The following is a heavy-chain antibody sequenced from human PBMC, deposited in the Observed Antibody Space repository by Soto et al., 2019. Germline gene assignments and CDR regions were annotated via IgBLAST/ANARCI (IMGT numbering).Heavy chain of an antibody. D-gene: IGHD2-8*01. CDR1: GCTFSSYG. CDR3: ARDRDYASMDV. Sequence: GGSLRLSCAASGCTFSSYGVRWVRQAPGKGLEWVAVIWYDGSNKYYADSVKGRFTISRDNSKNTLYLQMNSLRAEDTAVYYCARDRDYASMDVWGQGTTVTVSS. CDR2: IWYDGSNK. V-gene: IGHV3-33*01. J-gene: IGHJ6*02.